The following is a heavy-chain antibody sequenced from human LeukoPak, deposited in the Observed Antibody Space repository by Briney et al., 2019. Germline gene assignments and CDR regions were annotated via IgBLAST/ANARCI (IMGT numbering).Heavy chain of an antibody. Sequence: GGSLRLSCAASGFTFSSYAMSWVRQAPGKGLEWVSAISGSGGSTYYADSVKGRFTISRDNSKNTLYLQMNSLRAEDTAVYYCAKERWLQSPSPDAFDIWGQGTMVTVSS. V-gene: IGHV3-23*01. CDR1: GFTFSSYA. J-gene: IGHJ3*02. CDR3: AKERWLQSPSPDAFDI. CDR2: ISGSGGST. D-gene: IGHD5-24*01.